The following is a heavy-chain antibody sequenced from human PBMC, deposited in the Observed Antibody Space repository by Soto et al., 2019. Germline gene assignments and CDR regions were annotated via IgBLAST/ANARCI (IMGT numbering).Heavy chain of an antibody. CDR2: ISYDGSNK. CDR3: AKDRGYTPMGPYYFDY. CDR1: GFIFSSYG. Sequence: VQLVESGGGLVKPGGSLRLSCAASGFIFSSYGMHWVRQAPGKGLEWVAVISYDGSNKYYADSVKGRFTISRDNSKNTLYLQMNSLRAEDTAVYYCAKDRGYTPMGPYYFDYWGQGTLVTVSS. J-gene: IGHJ4*02. V-gene: IGHV3-30*18. D-gene: IGHD3-10*01.